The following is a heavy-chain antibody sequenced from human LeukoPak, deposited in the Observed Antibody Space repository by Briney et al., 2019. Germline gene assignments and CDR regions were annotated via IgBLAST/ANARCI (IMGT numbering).Heavy chain of an antibody. CDR2: IIPIFGTA. CDR1: GGTFSSYA. CDR3: ATVRWNDGDAFDI. Sequence: SVKVSCKASGGTFSSYAISWVRQAPGQGLEWMGGIIPIFGTANYAQKFQGRVTITADESTSTAYMELSSLRSEDTAVYYCATVRWNDGDAFDIWGQGTMVTVSS. V-gene: IGHV1-69*13. J-gene: IGHJ3*02. D-gene: IGHD1-1*01.